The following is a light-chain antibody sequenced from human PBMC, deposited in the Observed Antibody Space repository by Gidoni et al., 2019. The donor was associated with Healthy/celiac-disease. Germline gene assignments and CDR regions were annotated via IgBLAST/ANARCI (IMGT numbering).Light chain of an antibody. CDR3: QQYNSYPWT. Sequence: DIQMPQSPSTLSASVGDRVTITCRASQSISSWLAWYQQKPGKAPKLRIYKASSLESGVPSRFSGSGSGTEFTLTISSLQPDDFATYYCQQYNSYPWTFGQGTKVEIK. CDR1: QSISSW. V-gene: IGKV1-5*03. CDR2: KAS. J-gene: IGKJ1*01.